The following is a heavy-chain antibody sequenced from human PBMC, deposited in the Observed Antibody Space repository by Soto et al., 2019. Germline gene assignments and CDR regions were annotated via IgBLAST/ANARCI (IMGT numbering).Heavy chain of an antibody. D-gene: IGHD5-12*01. Sequence: GASVKVSCKASGYTFTSYGISWVRQAPGQGLEWMGWISAYNGNTNYAQKLQGRVTMTTDTSTSTAYMELRSLRSDDTAVYYCARDGFLGIVATIGAFDYWGQGTLVTVSS. CDR3: ARDGFLGIVATIGAFDY. J-gene: IGHJ4*02. V-gene: IGHV1-18*01. CDR1: GYTFTSYG. CDR2: ISAYNGNT.